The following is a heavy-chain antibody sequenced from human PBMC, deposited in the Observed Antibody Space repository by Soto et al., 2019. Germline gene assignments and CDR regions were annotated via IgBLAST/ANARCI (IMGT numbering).Heavy chain of an antibody. Sequence: QVQLVQSGAEVKKPGSSVKVSCKASGGTFSSYTVSWVRQAPGQGLEWMGRIIPILGIANYAQKFQGRVTSTADKATGTAYKELSSLRFEDTAVYYCANPPRYWGQGTLVTVSS. CDR2: IIPILGIA. J-gene: IGHJ4*02. V-gene: IGHV1-69*02. CDR1: GGTFSSYT. CDR3: ANPPRY.